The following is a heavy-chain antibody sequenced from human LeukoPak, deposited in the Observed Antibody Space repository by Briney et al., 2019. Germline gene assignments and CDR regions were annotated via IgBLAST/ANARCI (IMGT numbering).Heavy chain of an antibody. Sequence: ASVKVSCKASGYTFTGYYMHWVRQAPGQGLGWMGWINPNSGGTNYAQKFQGRVTMTRDTSISTVYMELSRLRSDDTAVYYCAREGYCSSTSCHIDSWGQGTLVTVSS. CDR1: GYTFTGYY. CDR3: AREGYCSSTSCHIDS. CDR2: INPNSGGT. V-gene: IGHV1-2*02. J-gene: IGHJ4*02. D-gene: IGHD2-2*01.